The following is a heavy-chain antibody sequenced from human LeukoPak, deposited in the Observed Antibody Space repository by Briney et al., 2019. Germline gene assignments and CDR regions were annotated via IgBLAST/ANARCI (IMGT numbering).Heavy chain of an antibody. CDR2: INPSGGST. CDR3: ARGGWIQLSPFDY. V-gene: IGHV1-46*01. D-gene: IGHD5-18*01. Sequence: ASVKVSCKASGYTFTGYHIHWVRQAPGQGPEWMGIINPSGGSTSYAQKFQGRVTMTRDTSTSTLYMELSSLRSEDTAVYYCARGGWIQLSPFDYWGQGTLVTVSS. J-gene: IGHJ4*02. CDR1: GYTFTGYH.